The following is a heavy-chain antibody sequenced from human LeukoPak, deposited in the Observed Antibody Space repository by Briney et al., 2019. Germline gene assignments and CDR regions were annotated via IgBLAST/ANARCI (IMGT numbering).Heavy chain of an antibody. CDR2: INPSGGST. Sequence: ASVKVSCKASGYTFTSYYMHWVRQAPGQGLEWMGIINPSGGSTSYAQKFQGRVTMTRDTSTSTVYMELSRLRSDDTAVYYCARVPILMRYYFDYWGQGTLVTVSS. CDR3: ARVPILMRYYFDY. V-gene: IGHV1-46*01. D-gene: IGHD3-16*01. CDR1: GYTFTSYY. J-gene: IGHJ4*02.